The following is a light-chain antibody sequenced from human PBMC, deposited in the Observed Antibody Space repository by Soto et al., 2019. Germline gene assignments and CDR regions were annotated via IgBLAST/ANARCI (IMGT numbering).Light chain of an antibody. CDR2: LGS. Sequence: DIVMTQSPLSLPVTPGEPASISCRSSQSLLHSNGYNYLDWYLQKPGQSPQLLIYLGSNRASGVPDRFSGSGSGTDFTLKISRVEAEDVGVYYCMQALQIHRTFGQGTKVDIK. CDR3: MQALQIHRT. J-gene: IGKJ1*01. V-gene: IGKV2-28*01. CDR1: QSLLHSNGYNY.